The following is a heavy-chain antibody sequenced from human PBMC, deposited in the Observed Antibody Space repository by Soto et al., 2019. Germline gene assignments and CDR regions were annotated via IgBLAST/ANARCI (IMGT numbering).Heavy chain of an antibody. CDR2: VSATAGTT. V-gene: IGHV3-23*01. J-gene: IGHJ4*02. CDR3: AKDRLAGGFDY. D-gene: IGHD3-16*01. Sequence: GGSLRXSXAVSGFTFSNYAMSWVRQAPGKGLEWVSLVSATAGTTYYTDSVKGRFTISRDNSRNTVYLQMNSLRADDTAVYYCAKDRLAGGFDYWGQGTLVTVSS. CDR1: GFTFSNYA.